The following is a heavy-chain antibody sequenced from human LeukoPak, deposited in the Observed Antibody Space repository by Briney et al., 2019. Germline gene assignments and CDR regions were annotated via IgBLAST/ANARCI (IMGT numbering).Heavy chain of an antibody. CDR3: ARGLTVYDYGGNSGFYYYGMDV. D-gene: IGHD4-23*01. CDR1: GGSISSYY. J-gene: IGHJ6*02. V-gene: IGHV4-59*01. CDR2: IYYSGST. Sequence: SETLSLTCTVSGGSISSYYWSWIRQPPGKGLEWIGYIYYSGSTNYNPSLRSRVTISVDTSKNQFSLKLSSVTAADTAVYYCARGLTVYDYGGNSGFYYYGMDVWGQGTTVTVSS.